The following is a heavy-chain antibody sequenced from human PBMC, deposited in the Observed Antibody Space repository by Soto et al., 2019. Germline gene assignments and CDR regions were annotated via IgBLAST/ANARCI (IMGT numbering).Heavy chain of an antibody. CDR1: GFSFISYT. CDR2: INEDSSYI. V-gene: IGHV3-21*02. J-gene: IGHJ6*03. Sequence: EVQLVESGGGLVKPGGSLRPSGAASGFSFISYTMNWARQAPGKGLEWVSSINEDSSYIYYTHSLRGRFTISRDNAKDSLYLQMNSLRAEDTAVYYCVRDFGWYFRSGYMDVWGDGATVTVSS. D-gene: IGHD3-3*01. CDR3: VRDFGWYFRSGYMDV.